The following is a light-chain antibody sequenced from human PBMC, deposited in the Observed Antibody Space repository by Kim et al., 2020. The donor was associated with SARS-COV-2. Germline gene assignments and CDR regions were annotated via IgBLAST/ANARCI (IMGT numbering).Light chain of an antibody. J-gene: IGLJ2*01. CDR3: NSRDSNDNVV. Sequence: SSELTQDPAVSVALGQTVWITCQGDSLRSYYATWYQQKPGQAPIVVIYGKNNRPSGIPDRFSGSSSGNTASLTITGTQAGDEADYYCNSRDSNDNVVFGG. V-gene: IGLV3-19*01. CDR1: SLRSYY. CDR2: GKN.